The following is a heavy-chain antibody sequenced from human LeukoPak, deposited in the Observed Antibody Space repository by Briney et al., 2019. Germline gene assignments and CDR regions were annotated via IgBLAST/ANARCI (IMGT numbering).Heavy chain of an antibody. V-gene: IGHV4-39*07. Sequence: SETLSLTCTVSGGSISSSSYYWGWIRQPPGKGLEWIGSIYYSGSTYYNPSLKSRVTISVDTSKNQFSLKLSSVTAADTAVYYCARDLGDIYDSSGLVDYWGQGTLVTVSS. D-gene: IGHD3-22*01. CDR2: IYYSGST. CDR1: GGSISSSSYY. CDR3: ARDLGDIYDSSGLVDY. J-gene: IGHJ4*02.